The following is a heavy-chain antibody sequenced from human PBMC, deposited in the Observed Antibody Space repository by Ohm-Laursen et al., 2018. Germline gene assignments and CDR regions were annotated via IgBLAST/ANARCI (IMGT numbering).Heavy chain of an antibody. J-gene: IGHJ4*02. V-gene: IGHV4-59*01. CDR1: GGSISSYY. Sequence: TLSLTCTVSGGSISSYYWSWIRQPPGKGLEWIGYIYYSGSTNYNPFLKSRVTISIDTSKNQFSLKLRSVTAADTAVYYCARGSAPGQYWGQGTLATVSS. D-gene: IGHD1-1*01. CDR2: IYYSGST. CDR3: ARGSAPGQY.